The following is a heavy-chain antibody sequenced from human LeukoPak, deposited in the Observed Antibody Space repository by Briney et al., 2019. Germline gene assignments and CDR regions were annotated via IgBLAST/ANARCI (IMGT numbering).Heavy chain of an antibody. V-gene: IGHV3-23*01. CDR1: GFPFGGFT. D-gene: IGHD4-17*01. CDR2: IFVDADGGRT. J-gene: IGHJ5*02. Sequence: GGSLRLSSAASGFPFGGFTMAGVRQTPGKGLEWLSGIFVDADGGRTYYADSVKGRFTIYRDNSKNTLYLQMNNLRADDTAVYCCAKDLSYGDGRWEFDTWGQGTLVTV. CDR3: AKDLSYGDGRWEFDT.